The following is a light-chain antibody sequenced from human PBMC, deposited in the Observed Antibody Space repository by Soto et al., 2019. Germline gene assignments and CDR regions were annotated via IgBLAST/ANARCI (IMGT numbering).Light chain of an antibody. V-gene: IGLV1-40*01. Sequence: QSVLTQPPSVSGAPGQKVTISCTRSGSNIGAAYDVHWYQHLPGTAPKLLIYGNNNRPSGVPDRFSGSKSGTSASLAITGLQAEDEADYYFQSYDSSLSGWVFGGGTKLTVL. CDR1: GSNIGAAYD. CDR3: QSYDSSLSGWV. J-gene: IGLJ3*02. CDR2: GNN.